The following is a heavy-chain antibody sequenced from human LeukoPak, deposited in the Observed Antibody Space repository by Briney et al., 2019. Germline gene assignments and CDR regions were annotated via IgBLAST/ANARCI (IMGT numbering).Heavy chain of an antibody. CDR1: GFTFSSYW. V-gene: IGHV3-74*01. D-gene: IGHD6-13*01. Sequence: GGSLRLSCAASGFTFSSYWMHWVRQAPGKGLVSVSRINTDGSSTNYADSVKGRFTISRDNAKNTLYLQMNSLRAEDTAVYYCARGLGGYTSSQAYWGQGTLVTVSS. CDR3: ARGLGGYTSSQAY. J-gene: IGHJ4*02. CDR2: INTDGSST.